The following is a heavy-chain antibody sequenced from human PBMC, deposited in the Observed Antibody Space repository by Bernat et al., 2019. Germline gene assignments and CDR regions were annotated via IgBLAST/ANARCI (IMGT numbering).Heavy chain of an antibody. D-gene: IGHD3-22*01. Sequence: QVQLVQSGAEVKKPGASVKVSCKASGYTFTGYYMHWVRQAPGQGLEWMGWINPNSGGTNYAQKFQGWVTMTRDTSISTAYMELSRLRSDDTAVYYCARDAPTYYYDSSGYAPPYYYYGMDVWGQGTTVTVSS. V-gene: IGHV1-2*04. J-gene: IGHJ6*02. CDR3: ARDAPTYYYDSSGYAPPYYYYGMDV. CDR2: INPNSGGT. CDR1: GYTFTGYY.